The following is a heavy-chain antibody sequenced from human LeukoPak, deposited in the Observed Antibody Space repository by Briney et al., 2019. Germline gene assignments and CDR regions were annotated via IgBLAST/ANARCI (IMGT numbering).Heavy chain of an antibody. Sequence: SETLSLTCTVSGGSLSSFYWSWIRQPPGKGLECIGYIYYSGSTNYNPSLKSRVTISVDTSKNQFSLKLSSVTAADTAVYYCARDTLLWFGGRGGAFDIWGQGTMVTVSS. D-gene: IGHD3-10*01. V-gene: IGHV4-59*01. J-gene: IGHJ3*02. CDR1: GGSLSSFY. CDR3: ARDTLLWFGGRGGAFDI. CDR2: IYYSGST.